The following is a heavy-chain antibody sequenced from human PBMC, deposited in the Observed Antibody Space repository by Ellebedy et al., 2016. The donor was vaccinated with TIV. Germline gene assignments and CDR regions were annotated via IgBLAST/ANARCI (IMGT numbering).Heavy chain of an antibody. CDR1: GYSFTSYW. D-gene: IGHD3-10*01. Sequence: GESLKISXKGSGYSFTSYWIGWVRQMPGKGLEWMGIIYPGDSDTRYSPSFQGQVTISADKSISTAYLQWSSLKASDTAMYYCARLAAEGSGSLYYFDYWGQGTLVTVSS. V-gene: IGHV5-51*01. CDR3: ARLAAEGSGSLYYFDY. CDR2: IYPGDSDT. J-gene: IGHJ4*02.